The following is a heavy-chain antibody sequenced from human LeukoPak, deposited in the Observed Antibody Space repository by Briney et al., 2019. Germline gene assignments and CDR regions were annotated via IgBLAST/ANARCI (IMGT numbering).Heavy chain of an antibody. J-gene: IGHJ4*02. CDR3: AQESGNSPLWD. D-gene: IGHD4-23*01. V-gene: IGHV3-74*01. Sequence: VRSLRLSCAASGFTFSSHWMHWVREAPGKGLVLVSRINSDGTTTTYADSVKGRFTISRDNAKNTLYLQMNSLRAEDTAVYYCAQESGNSPLWDWGQGTVVTASS. CDR1: GFTFSSHW. CDR2: INSDGTTT.